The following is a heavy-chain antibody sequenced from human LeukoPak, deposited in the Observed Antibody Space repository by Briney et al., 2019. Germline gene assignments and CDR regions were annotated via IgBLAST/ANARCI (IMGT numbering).Heavy chain of an antibody. D-gene: IGHD4-11*01. CDR1: GFTFSSYG. CDR3: AKDWGEATVTNWFDP. J-gene: IGHJ5*02. CDR2: ISYDGSNK. Sequence: GRSLRLSCAASGFTFSSYGIHWVRQAPGKGLEWVAAISYDGSNKFYADSVKGRFTISRDNSKNTLLLQMNSLRPEDTAVYYCAKDWGEATVTNWFDPWGQGTLVSVSS. V-gene: IGHV3-30*18.